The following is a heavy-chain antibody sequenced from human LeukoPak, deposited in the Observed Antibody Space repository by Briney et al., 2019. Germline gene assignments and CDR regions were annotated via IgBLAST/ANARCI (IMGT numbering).Heavy chain of an antibody. Sequence: QPGGSLRLSCAASGFTFSSYAMSWARQAPGKGLEWVSSISGSGGNTFYADSGKGRFTISRDNSKNTLYLQMNSLRAEDTAAYHCAKGRNEDGDAALNYWGQGTLVTVSS. CDR3: AKGRNEDGDAALNY. CDR2: ISGSGGNT. CDR1: GFTFSSYA. V-gene: IGHV3-23*01. J-gene: IGHJ4*02. D-gene: IGHD4-17*01.